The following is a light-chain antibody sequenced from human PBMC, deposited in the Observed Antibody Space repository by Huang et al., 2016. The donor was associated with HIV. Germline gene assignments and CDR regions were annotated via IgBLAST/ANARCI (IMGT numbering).Light chain of an antibody. CDR2: AAS. V-gene: IGKV1-12*01. J-gene: IGKJ1*01. CDR1: QNLNIW. Sequence: DIQMTQSPPSVSASVGDRVTITCRASQNLNIWLAWCQQKPGKAPKVLIYAASNLQSGVPSRFSGSGSGTVFTLTISSLQPEDFGTYYCQQATSLPWTFGQGTKVEIK. CDR3: QQATSLPWT.